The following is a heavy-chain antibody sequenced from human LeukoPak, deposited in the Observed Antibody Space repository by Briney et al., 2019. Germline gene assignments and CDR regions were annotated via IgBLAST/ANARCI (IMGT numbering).Heavy chain of an antibody. CDR1: GFTLSNYW. Sequence: GGSLRLSCAASGFTLSNYWMHWVRQPSGKGLVWVSRVNADESSRTYADSVKGRFTISRDNAKNTLYLQMNSLRVEDTAVYYCAREDEGTGNWFSDLWGRGTLVTVSS. J-gene: IGHJ2*01. CDR2: VNADESSR. V-gene: IGHV3-74*01. CDR3: AREDEGTGNWFSDL. D-gene: IGHD1-1*01.